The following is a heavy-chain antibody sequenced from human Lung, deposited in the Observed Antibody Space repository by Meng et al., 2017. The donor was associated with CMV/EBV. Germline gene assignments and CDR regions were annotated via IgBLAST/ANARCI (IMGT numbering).Heavy chain of an antibody. CDR2: IIPILGIA. V-gene: IGHV1-69*10. J-gene: IGHJ5*02. D-gene: IGHD6-13*01. CDR3: ATDNIAAQANWFDP. Sequence: SXXVSXKASGGTFSSYAISWVRQAPGQGLEWTGGIIPILGIANYAQKFQGRVTITADKSTSTAYMELSSLRSEDTAVYYCATDNIAAQANWFDPWGQGTLVTVSS. CDR1: GGTFSSYA.